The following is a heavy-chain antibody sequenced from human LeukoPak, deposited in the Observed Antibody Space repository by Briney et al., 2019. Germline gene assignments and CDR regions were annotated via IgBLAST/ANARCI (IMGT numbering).Heavy chain of an antibody. CDR2: INHSGST. J-gene: IGHJ4*02. Sequence: PSETLSLTCAVYGGSFSGYYWSWIRQPPGKGLEWIGEINHSGSTNYNPSLKSRVTISVDTSKNQFSLKLSSVTAADTAVYYCAQTVRDFWSGNFDYWGQGTLVTVSS. D-gene: IGHD3-3*01. CDR1: GGSFSGYY. V-gene: IGHV4-34*01. CDR3: AQTVRDFWSGNFDY.